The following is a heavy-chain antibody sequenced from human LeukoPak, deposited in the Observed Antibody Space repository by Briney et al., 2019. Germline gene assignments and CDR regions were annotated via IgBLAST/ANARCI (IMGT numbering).Heavy chain of an antibody. CDR2: INPNSGGT. CDR1: GYTFTDYY. Sequence: GASVKVSCKASGYTFTDYYMHWVRQAPGQGLEWMGWINPNSGGTNYAQKFQGRVTMTRDTSISTAYMELSRLRSDDTAVYYCARDYYDILTGYYPLYYFDYWGQGTLVTVSS. CDR3: ARDYYDILTGYYPLYYFDY. J-gene: IGHJ4*02. D-gene: IGHD3-9*01. V-gene: IGHV1-2*02.